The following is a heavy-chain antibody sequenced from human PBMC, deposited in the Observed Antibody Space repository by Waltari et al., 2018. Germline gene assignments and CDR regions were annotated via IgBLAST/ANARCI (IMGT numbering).Heavy chain of an antibody. Sequence: QVQLVESGGGVVQPGRALRLSCAESGFTFSSDGMHWVRQAPGKVLEWVAVIWYDGSNNYYADSVKGRFTISRDNSKNTLYLQMNSLRAEDTAVYYCAKDQTGGGTDYWGQGTLVTVSS. V-gene: IGHV3-33*06. CDR3: AKDQTGGGTDY. CDR1: GFTFSSDG. CDR2: IWYDGSNN. J-gene: IGHJ4*02. D-gene: IGHD7-27*01.